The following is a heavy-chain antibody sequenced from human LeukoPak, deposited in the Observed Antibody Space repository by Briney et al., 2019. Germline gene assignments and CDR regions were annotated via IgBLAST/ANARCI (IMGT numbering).Heavy chain of an antibody. CDR1: GFTFSSYA. CDR2: ISGSGGST. CDR3: ARDRIEGATSDFDY. D-gene: IGHD2-21*01. Sequence: GGSLRLSCAASGFTFSSYAMSWVRQAPGKGLEWVTDISGSGGSTYYADSVKGRFTISRDNTKNTLYLQMNSLRAEDTAVYYCARDRIEGATSDFDYWGQGTLVTVSS. J-gene: IGHJ4*02. V-gene: IGHV3-23*01.